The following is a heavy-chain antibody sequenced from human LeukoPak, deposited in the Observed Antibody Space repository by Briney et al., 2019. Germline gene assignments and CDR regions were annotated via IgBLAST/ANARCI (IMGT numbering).Heavy chain of an antibody. Sequence: ETLSLTCTASGGSISSYYWSWIRQPPGKGLEWIGYIYYSGSTNYNPSLKSRVTISVDTTKNQFSLKLSSVTAADTAVYYCARAHFTMVRGVIIPSWFDPWGQGTLVAVSS. CDR3: ARAHFTMVRGVIIPSWFDP. J-gene: IGHJ5*02. V-gene: IGHV4-59*01. CDR1: GGSISSYY. CDR2: IYYSGST. D-gene: IGHD3-10*01.